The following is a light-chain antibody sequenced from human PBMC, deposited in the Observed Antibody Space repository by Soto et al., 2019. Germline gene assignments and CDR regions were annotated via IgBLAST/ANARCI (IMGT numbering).Light chain of an antibody. J-gene: IGKJ5*01. V-gene: IGKV3-20*01. CDR3: QQYGSSPPIT. CDR1: QSVSSSY. Sequence: EIVLTQSPGTLSLSPGERATLSCRASQSVSSSYLAWYQQQPGQAPGLLIYGASSRDTGTPDRFSGSGSGTDFTLTISRLEPEDYELDYCQQYGSSPPITFGQGTRLEIK. CDR2: GAS.